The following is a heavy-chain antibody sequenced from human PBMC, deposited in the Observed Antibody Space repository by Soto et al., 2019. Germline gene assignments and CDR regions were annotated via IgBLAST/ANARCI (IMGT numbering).Heavy chain of an antibody. D-gene: IGHD2-21*02. CDR1: GFTVSSNY. Sequence: GGSLRLSCAASGFTVSSNYMSWVRQAPGKGLEWVSVIYSGGSTYYADSVKGRFTISRDNSKNTLYLQMNSLRAEDTAVYYCARVSQVTLGYFDYWGQGTLVTVSS. V-gene: IGHV3-66*01. CDR3: ARVSQVTLGYFDY. CDR2: IYSGGST. J-gene: IGHJ4*02.